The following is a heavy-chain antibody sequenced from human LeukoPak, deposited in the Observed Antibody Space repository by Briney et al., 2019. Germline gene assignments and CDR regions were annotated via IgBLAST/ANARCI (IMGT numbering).Heavy chain of an antibody. Sequence: ASVKVSCKASGYTFTSYGISWVRQAPGQGLEWMGWISAYNGNTNYAQKLQGRVTMTTDTSTSTAYMELRSLRSDDTAVYYCARVEDIVVVVAATPFDYWGKGTLVTVS. CDR2: ISAYNGNT. J-gene: IGHJ4*02. V-gene: IGHV1-18*01. CDR1: GYTFTSYG. D-gene: IGHD2-15*01. CDR3: ARVEDIVVVVAATPFDY.